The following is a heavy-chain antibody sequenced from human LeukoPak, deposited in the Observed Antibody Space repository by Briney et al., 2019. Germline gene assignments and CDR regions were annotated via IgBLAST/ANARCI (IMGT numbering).Heavy chain of an antibody. CDR1: GGTFSSYA. CDR2: IIPIFGTA. J-gene: IGHJ6*03. Sequence: SVKVSCKASGGTFSSYAISWVRQAPGQGLEWMGGIIPIFGTANYAQKFQGRVMITADESTSTAYMELSSLRSEDTAVYYCARGPINYYGSGSPPSYYYYYMDVWGKGTTVTISS. CDR3: ARGPINYYGSGSPPSYYYYYMDV. D-gene: IGHD3-10*01. V-gene: IGHV1-69*13.